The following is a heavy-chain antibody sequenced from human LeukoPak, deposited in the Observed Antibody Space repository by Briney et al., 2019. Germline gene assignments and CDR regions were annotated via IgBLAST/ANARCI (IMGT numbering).Heavy chain of an antibody. V-gene: IGHV1-69*06. CDR2: IIPIFGTA. D-gene: IGHD3-3*01. CDR1: GGTFSSYA. J-gene: IGHJ6*03. CDR3: ARGGGSGYYGSVYYYYMDV. Sequence: ASVKVSCKASGGTFSSYAISWVRQAPGQGLEWMGGIIPIFGTANYAQKFQGRVTITADKSTSTAYMELSSLRSEDTAVYYCARGGGSGYYGSVYYYYMDVWGKGTTVTVSS.